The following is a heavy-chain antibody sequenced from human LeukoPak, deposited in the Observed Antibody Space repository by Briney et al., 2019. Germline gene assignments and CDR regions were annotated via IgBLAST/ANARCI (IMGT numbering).Heavy chain of an antibody. J-gene: IGHJ4*02. D-gene: IGHD3-10*01. CDR2: IYYSGST. CDR1: GGPISRSSYY. Sequence: SETLSLTCTVSGGPISRSSYYWSWIRQDPGKGLEWIGNIYYSGSTNYNPSLKSRVTISVDTSANQFSLKLQSVTAADTAVYYCARTLPLSRGVIVDSWGQGALVTVSS. CDR3: ARTLPLSRGVIVDS. V-gene: IGHV4-31*03.